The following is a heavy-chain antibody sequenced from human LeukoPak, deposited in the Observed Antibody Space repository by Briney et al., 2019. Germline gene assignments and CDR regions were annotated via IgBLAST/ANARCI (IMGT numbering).Heavy chain of an antibody. CDR3: ARDQYDTWSRRGNFDS. J-gene: IGHJ4*02. D-gene: IGHD3-3*01. CDR1: GFTFGKYW. V-gene: IGHV3-7*03. Sequence: GGSLRLSCVASGFTFGKYWVSWVRQAPGKGLEWVANIKLDGSEKNYVDSAKGRFTISRDNTKNSLYLQMNSLRVEDTAVFYCARDQYDTWSRRGNFDSWGQGTLVIVSS. CDR2: IKLDGSEK.